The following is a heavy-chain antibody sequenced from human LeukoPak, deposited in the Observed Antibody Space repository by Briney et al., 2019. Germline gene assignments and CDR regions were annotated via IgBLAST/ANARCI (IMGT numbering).Heavy chain of an antibody. V-gene: IGHV3-23*01. D-gene: IGHD3-22*01. CDR2: ISGNGGST. CDR1: GLTFSSYA. CDR3: TGSYYYEYFQH. Sequence: PGGSLRLSCAASGLTFSSYAMNWVRQAPGKGLEWVSVISGNGGSTYYADSVRGRFTISRDNSKSTLYLQMSSVRAEDTALYYCTGSYYYEYFQHWGQGTLVTVSS. J-gene: IGHJ1*01.